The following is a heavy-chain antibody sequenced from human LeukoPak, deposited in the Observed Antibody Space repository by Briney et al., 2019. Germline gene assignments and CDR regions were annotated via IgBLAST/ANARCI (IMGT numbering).Heavy chain of an antibody. CDR3: AREEYYDSSAPTNFDY. V-gene: IGHV7-4-1*02. J-gene: IGHJ4*02. CDR1: GYTCTNYA. CDR2: INTNTGNP. Sequence: GASVKVSCKASGYTCTNYAMNWVRQAPGQGLEWMGWINTNTGNPTYAQGFTGRFVFSLDTSVTTAYLQISSLKAEDTAVYYCAREEYYDSSAPTNFDYWGQGTLVTVSS. D-gene: IGHD3-22*01.